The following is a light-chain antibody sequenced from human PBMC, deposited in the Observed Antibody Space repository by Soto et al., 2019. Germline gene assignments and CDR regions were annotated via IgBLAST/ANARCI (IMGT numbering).Light chain of an antibody. CDR3: SSYTSRSTLGV. Sequence: QSALTQPASVSGSPGQSITIYCTGTNSDIGGYNYVSWYQQHPGKAPKLMIYDVSNRPSGVSYRLSGSKSGNTASLTISGLQAEDEADYYCSSYTSRSTLGVFGGGTKLTVL. CDR1: NSDIGGYNY. CDR2: DVS. J-gene: IGLJ2*01. V-gene: IGLV2-14*03.